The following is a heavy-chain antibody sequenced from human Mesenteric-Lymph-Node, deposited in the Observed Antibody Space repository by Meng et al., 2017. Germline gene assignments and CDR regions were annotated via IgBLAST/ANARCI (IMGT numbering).Heavy chain of an antibody. CDR3: AKEVWLGDSGSYSLVVAY. CDR2: MSWNSDSI. Sequence: GGSLSLSCAASGLTFDDYAMHWVRQGPGKGLEWVSGMSWNSDSIGYADSVKGRFTISRDNAKNSLYLQMNSLRAEDTALYYCAKEVWLGDSGSYSLVVAYWGQGTLVTVSS. D-gene: IGHD1-26*01. J-gene: IGHJ4*02. V-gene: IGHV3-9*01. CDR1: GLTFDDYA.